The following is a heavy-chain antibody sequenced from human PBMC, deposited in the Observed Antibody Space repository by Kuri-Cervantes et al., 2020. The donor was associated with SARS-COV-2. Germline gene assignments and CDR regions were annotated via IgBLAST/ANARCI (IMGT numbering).Heavy chain of an antibody. CDR2: INPNSGGT. CDR3: ARARFRGVITIYYYSGMEV. D-gene: IGHD3-10*01. V-gene: IGHV1-2*04. J-gene: IGHJ6*02. Sequence: ASVKVSCKASGYTFTGYYMHWVRQAPGQGLGWMGWINPNSGGTNYAQKFQGWVTMTRDTSINTAYMELSRLRSDDTAVYYCARARFRGVITIYYYSGMEVWGQGTTVTVSS. CDR1: GYTFTGYY.